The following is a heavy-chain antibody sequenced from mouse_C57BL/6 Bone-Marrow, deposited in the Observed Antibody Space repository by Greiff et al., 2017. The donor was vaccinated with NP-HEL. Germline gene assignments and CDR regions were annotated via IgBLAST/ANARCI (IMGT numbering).Heavy chain of an antibody. CDR2: IYPRSGNT. Sequence: QVQLQQSGAELARPGASVKLSCKASGYTFTSYGISWVKQRTGQGLEWIGEIYPRSGNTYYNEKFKGKATLTADKSSSTAYMELRSLTSEDSAVYFCARELVYYDYEGYFDVWGTGTTVTVSS. V-gene: IGHV1-81*01. D-gene: IGHD2-4*01. CDR1: GYTFTSYG. J-gene: IGHJ1*03. CDR3: ARELVYYDYEGYFDV.